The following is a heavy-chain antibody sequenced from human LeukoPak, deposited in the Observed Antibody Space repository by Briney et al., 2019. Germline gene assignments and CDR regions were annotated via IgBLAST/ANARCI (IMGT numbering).Heavy chain of an antibody. CDR2: IYTSGST. D-gene: IGHD2-15*01. Sequence: SETLSLTCTVSGGSISSGSYYWSWIRQPAGKGLEWIGRIYTSGSTNYNPSLKSRGTISVDTSKNQFSLKLSSVTAADTAVYYCAREVGYCSGGSCYPANYFDYWGQGTLVTVSS. CDR3: AREVGYCSGGSCYPANYFDY. V-gene: IGHV4-61*02. CDR1: GGSISSGSYY. J-gene: IGHJ4*02.